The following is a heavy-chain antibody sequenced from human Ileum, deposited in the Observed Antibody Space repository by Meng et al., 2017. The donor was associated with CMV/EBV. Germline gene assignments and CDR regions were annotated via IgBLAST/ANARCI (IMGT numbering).Heavy chain of an antibody. J-gene: IGHJ5*02. CDR1: GVSISDYY. CDR3: ARNRAGGDYGDQT. Sequence: HVQLPESGPGLMKPSETLSLPVTSSGVSISDYYCSWIRQSAGKGLQWIGRIHIYDNTYYSPSLQSRVTMSIDTSKNQFFLNLSSVTAADTAVYYCARNRAGGDYGDQTWGQGTLVTVSS. V-gene: IGHV4-4*07. D-gene: IGHD4/OR15-4a*01. CDR2: IHIYDNT.